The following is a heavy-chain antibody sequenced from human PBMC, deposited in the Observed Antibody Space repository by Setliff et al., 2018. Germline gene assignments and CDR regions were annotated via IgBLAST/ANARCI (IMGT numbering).Heavy chain of an antibody. CDR1: GDSISSGSYY. CDR3: ARAGRTVTFFRVLVISWWDP. D-gene: IGHD3-3*01. J-gene: IGHJ5*02. V-gene: IGHV4-61*09. Sequence: PSETLSLTCTVSGDSISSGSYYWTWIRQPAGKGLEWIGHFHTGGSTNYNRSLRSRVSISVDTSKNQFSLKLSSVTAADTATYYCARAGRTVTFFRVLVISWWDPWGQGSLVTVSS. CDR2: FHTGGST.